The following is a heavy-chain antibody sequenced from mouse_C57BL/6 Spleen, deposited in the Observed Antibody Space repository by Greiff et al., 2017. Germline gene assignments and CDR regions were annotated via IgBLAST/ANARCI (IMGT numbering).Heavy chain of an antibody. Sequence: QVQLQQSGAELVMPGASVKLSCKASGYTFTSYWMHWVKQRPGQGLEWIGEIDPSDSYTNYNQKFKGKSTLTVDKSSSTAYMQLSSLTSEDSAVYYCARTYDDSAWFAYWGQGTLVTVSA. CDR1: GYTFTSYW. V-gene: IGHV1-69*01. CDR3: ARTYDDSAWFAY. D-gene: IGHD2-14*01. CDR2: IDPSDSYT. J-gene: IGHJ3*01.